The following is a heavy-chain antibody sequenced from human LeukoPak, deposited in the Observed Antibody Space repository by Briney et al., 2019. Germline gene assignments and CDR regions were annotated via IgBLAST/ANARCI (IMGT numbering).Heavy chain of an antibody. Sequence: ASVKVSCKASGYTFTSYGISWVRQAPGQGLEWMGWINPNSGGTNYAQKFQGRVTMTRDTSISTAYMELSRLRSDDTAVYYCARKKVWFGEDIWGQGTMVTVSS. V-gene: IGHV1-2*02. CDR1: GYTFTSYG. CDR3: ARKKVWFGEDI. D-gene: IGHD3-10*01. CDR2: INPNSGGT. J-gene: IGHJ3*02.